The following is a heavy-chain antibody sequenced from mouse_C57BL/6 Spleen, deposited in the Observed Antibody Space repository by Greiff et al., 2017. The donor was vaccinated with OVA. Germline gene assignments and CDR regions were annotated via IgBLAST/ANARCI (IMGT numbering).Heavy chain of an antibody. D-gene: IGHD1-1*01. CDR2: ISYDGSN. CDR3: AGYYYGSSQRFAY. J-gene: IGHJ3*01. CDR1: GYSITSGYY. Sequence: EVQLQQSGPGLVKPSQSLSLTCSVPGYSITSGYYWNWIRQFPGNKLEWMGYISYDGSNNYNPSLKNRISITRDTSKNQFFLKLNSVTTEDTATYYCAGYYYGSSQRFAYWGQGTLVTVSA. V-gene: IGHV3-6*01.